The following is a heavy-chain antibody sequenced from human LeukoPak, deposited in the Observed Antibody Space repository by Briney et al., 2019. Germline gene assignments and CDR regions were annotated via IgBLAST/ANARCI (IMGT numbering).Heavy chain of an antibody. CDR1: GYTFTGYY. J-gene: IGHJ4*02. CDR3: ARTLVPNILLYFDY. Sequence: ASVKVSCKASGYTFTGYYMHWVRQAPGQGLEWMGWINPNSGGTNYAQKFQGRVTMTRDTSISTAYMELSRLRSDDTAVYYCARTLVPNILLYFDYWGQGTLVTVPS. V-gene: IGHV1-2*02. D-gene: IGHD2/OR15-2a*01. CDR2: INPNSGGT.